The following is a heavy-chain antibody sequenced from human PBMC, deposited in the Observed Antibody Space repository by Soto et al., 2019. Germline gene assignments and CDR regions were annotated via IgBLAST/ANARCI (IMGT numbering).Heavy chain of an antibody. CDR2: ISGSDGST. D-gene: IGHD3-22*01. CDR3: AKDGVAHIPLYTSGSSYDH. Sequence: PGGSLRLSCAASGFIFSSYAMIWVRQAPGKGLEWVSAISGSDGSTYYADSVKGRFTISRDNSRNTLYLQMNSLRAEDTAVYYCAKDGVAHIPLYTSGSSYDHWGQGTLVTVSS. V-gene: IGHV3-23*01. J-gene: IGHJ4*02. CDR1: GFIFSSYA.